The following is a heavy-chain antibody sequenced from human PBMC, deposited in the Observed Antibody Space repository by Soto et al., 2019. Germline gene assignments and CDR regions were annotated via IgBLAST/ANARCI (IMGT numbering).Heavy chain of an antibody. D-gene: IGHD3-22*01. CDR3: AREQDYYDSSGYLIDP. J-gene: IGHJ5*02. CDR1: GGSIGSGGYY. CDR2: IYYSGST. V-gene: IGHV4-31*03. Sequence: SETLSLTCTVSGGSIGSGGYYWSWIRQHPGKGLEWIGYIYYSGSTYYNPSLKSRVTISVDTSKNQFSLKLSSVTAADTAVYYCAREQDYYDSSGYLIDPWGQGTLVTVSS.